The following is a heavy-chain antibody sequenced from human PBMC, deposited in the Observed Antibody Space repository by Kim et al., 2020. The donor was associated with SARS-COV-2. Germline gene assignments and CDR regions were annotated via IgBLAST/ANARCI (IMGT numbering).Heavy chain of an antibody. CDR2: IYTSGST. V-gene: IGHV4-61*02. D-gene: IGHD5-12*01. Sequence: SETLSLTCTVSGGSISSGSYYWSWIRQPAGKGLEWIGRIYTSGSTNYNPSLKSRFTISVDTSKNQFSLKLSSVTAADTAVYYCARNAWRGYSGYDFSYFDYWGQGTLVTVSS. CDR3: ARNAWRGYSGYDFSYFDY. J-gene: IGHJ4*02. CDR1: GGSISSGSYY.